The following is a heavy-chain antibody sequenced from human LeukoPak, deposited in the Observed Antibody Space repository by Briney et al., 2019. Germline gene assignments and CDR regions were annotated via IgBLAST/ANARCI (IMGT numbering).Heavy chain of an antibody. D-gene: IGHD3-9*01. J-gene: IGHJ3*02. CDR2: IYTSGST. CDR3: ARDVIRDYDILTGYPDDAFDI. V-gene: IGHV4-61*02. CDR1: GGSISSGSYY. Sequence: SETLSLTCTVSGGSISSGSYYWSWIRQPAGKGLEWIGRIYTSGSTNYNPSLKSRVTISVDTSKNQFSLRLSSVTAADTAVYYCARDVIRDYDILTGYPDDAFDIWGQGTMVTVSS.